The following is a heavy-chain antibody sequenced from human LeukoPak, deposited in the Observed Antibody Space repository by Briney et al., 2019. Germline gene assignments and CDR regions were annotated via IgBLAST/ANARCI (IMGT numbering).Heavy chain of an antibody. CDR1: GFTFSSYW. V-gene: IGHV3-7*01. J-gene: IGHJ4*02. CDR3: ARAYYDCWSGYYRNYFDY. CDR2: IKQDRSEK. D-gene: IGHD3-3*01. Sequence: GGSLRLSCAASGFTFSSYWMSWVRQAPGKGLERVANIKQDRSEKYNVGSVKGRFTISRDNAKNSLYLQMNRLRGEDTAVYYWARAYYDCWSGYYRNYFDYWGQGTLVTVSS.